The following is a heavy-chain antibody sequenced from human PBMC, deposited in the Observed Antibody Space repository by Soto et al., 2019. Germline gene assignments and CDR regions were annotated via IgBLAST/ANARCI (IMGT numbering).Heavy chain of an antibody. CDR1: GFTFSSNS. CDR3: AGMSGTYHRAFDI. CDR2: IIISSTSI. V-gene: IGHV3-21*01. D-gene: IGHD1-26*01. J-gene: IGHJ3*02. Sequence: EVQLVESGGGLVKPGGSLRLSCAASGFTFSSNSMNWVRQAPGKGLEWVSSIIISSTSIYYADSVKGRFTISRDNAKNSLYLQMNSLRDEDTAVYYCAGMSGTYHRAFDIWGQGTMVIVSS.